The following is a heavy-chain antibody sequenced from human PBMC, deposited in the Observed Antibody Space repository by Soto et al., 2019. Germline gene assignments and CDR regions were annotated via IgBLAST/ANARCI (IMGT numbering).Heavy chain of an antibody. D-gene: IGHD3-3*01. J-gene: IGHJ5*02. CDR2: IYHTGST. V-gene: IGHV4-4*02. CDR1: GGSITSSHW. Sequence: SETLSLTCAVSGGSITSSHWWSWVRQPPGKGLEWIGEIYHTGSTKYNPSLKSRVTISVDKSKNQFSLKLTSVTAADTAVYYCASEFWSGYSSWFDPWGQGTLVTVSS. CDR3: ASEFWSGYSSWFDP.